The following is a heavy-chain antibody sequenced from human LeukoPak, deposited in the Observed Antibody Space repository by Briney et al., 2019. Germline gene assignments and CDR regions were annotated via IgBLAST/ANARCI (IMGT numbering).Heavy chain of an antibody. CDR2: IYHSGST. D-gene: IGHD3-10*01. V-gene: IGHV4-30-2*01. CDR1: GGSISSGGYS. J-gene: IGHJ4*02. CDR3: ARGTYYYGSGRIGIFDY. Sequence: SETLSLTCAVSGGSISSGGYSWSWIRQPPGKGLEWIGYIYHSGSTYYNPSLKSRVTISVDRSKNQFPLKLSSVTAADTAVYYCARGTYYYGSGRIGIFDYWGQGTLVTVSS.